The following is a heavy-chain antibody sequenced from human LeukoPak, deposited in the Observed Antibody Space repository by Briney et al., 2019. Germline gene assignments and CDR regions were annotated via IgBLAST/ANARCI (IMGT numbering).Heavy chain of an antibody. D-gene: IGHD3-16*01. Sequence: ASVKVSCKASGYTFSGYYMHWVRQATGQGLEWMGWMNPNSGNTGYAQKFQGRVTITRNTSISTAYMELRSLRSDDTAVYYCARHLWGTEAPHYWGQGTLVTVSS. V-gene: IGHV1-8*03. CDR1: GYTFSGYY. CDR2: MNPNSGNT. J-gene: IGHJ4*02. CDR3: ARHLWGTEAPHY.